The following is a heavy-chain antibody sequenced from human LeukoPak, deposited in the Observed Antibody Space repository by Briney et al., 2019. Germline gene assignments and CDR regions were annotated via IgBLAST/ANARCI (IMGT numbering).Heavy chain of an antibody. CDR2: INMVGSTT. V-gene: IGHV3-74*01. D-gene: IGHD2-15*01. CDR3: AREYGQDTPHFDY. Sequence: PGESLRLSCTASGVTVSNYWMYWVRQAPGQGLVLVSRINMVGSTTTYADPVKGRFTISRDNSKNTLYLKMTSMRADDTAVFYCAREYGQDTPHFDYWGQGTLVTVSS. J-gene: IGHJ4*02. CDR1: GVTVSNYW.